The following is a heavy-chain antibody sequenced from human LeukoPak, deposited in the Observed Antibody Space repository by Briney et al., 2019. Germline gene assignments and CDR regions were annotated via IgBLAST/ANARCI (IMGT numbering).Heavy chain of an antibody. CDR3: AKWDYGSLDY. CDR1: GFRFSSYA. J-gene: IGHJ4*02. Sequence: PGGSLRLACAASGFRFSSYAMSWVRQAPGKGLEWVSAISGSGGSTYYADSVKGRFTISRDNSKNTLYLQMNSLRAEDTAVYYCAKWDYGSLDYWGQGTLVTVSS. D-gene: IGHD3-16*01. CDR2: ISGSGGST. V-gene: IGHV3-23*01.